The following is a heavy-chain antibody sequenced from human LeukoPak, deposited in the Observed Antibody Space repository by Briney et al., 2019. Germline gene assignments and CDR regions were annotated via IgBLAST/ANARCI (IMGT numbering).Heavy chain of an antibody. V-gene: IGHV4-38-2*02. Sequence: SETLSLTCSVSGYSISNAYYWGWIRQPPGKGLEWIGSIYYSGSIFYNPSLKSRVTISIDTSKNHFSLKLSSVTAADTAVYYCARDGADNSGYYFGSLWGQGTVVTVS. J-gene: IGHJ3*01. CDR2: IYYSGSI. CDR3: ARDGADNSGYYFGSL. CDR1: GYSISNAYY. D-gene: IGHD3-22*01.